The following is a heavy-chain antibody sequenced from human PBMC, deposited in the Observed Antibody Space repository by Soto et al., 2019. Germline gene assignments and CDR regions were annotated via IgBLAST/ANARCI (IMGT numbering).Heavy chain of an antibody. CDR3: AREQYLAAINWFDP. J-gene: IGHJ5*02. CDR2: IYTSGST. CDR1: GYSISSGYY. D-gene: IGHD6-25*01. V-gene: IGHV4-4*07. Sequence: SETLSLTCAVSGYSISSGYYWGWIRQPAGKGLEWIGRIYTSGSTNYNPSLKSRVTMSVDTSKNQFSLKLSSVTAADTVVYYCAREQYLAAINWFDPWGQGTLVTVSS.